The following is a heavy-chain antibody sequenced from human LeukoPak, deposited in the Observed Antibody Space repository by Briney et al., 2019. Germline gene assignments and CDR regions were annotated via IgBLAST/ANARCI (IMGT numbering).Heavy chain of an antibody. J-gene: IGHJ4*02. CDR2: IKQDETEK. D-gene: IGHD1-26*01. V-gene: IGHV3-7*03. CDR3: ARQKTPHGNFDY. CDR1: GFTFSNFW. Sequence: GGSLRLSCTASGFTFSNFWMGWVRQAPGKGLEWVANIKQDETEKFYLGSVKGRFTISRDNAKNSLYLLMSSLRVEDTAVYYCARQKTPHGNFDYWGQGTLVTVSS.